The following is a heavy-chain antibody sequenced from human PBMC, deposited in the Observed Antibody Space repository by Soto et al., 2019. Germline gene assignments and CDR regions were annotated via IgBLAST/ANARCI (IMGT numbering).Heavy chain of an antibody. D-gene: IGHD2-8*02. CDR2: ILVGGST. CDR1: GFTFSSYD. V-gene: IGHV3-23*01. J-gene: IGHJ3*02. Sequence: GGSLRLSCAASGFTFSSYDMSWFRQAPGKGLEWVSTILVGGSTHYPDSVKGRFTISRDNSKNTVFLQMNSLTAGDTAVYYCAKATATGGGAFDICGQGTMVTVSS. CDR3: AKATATGGGAFDI.